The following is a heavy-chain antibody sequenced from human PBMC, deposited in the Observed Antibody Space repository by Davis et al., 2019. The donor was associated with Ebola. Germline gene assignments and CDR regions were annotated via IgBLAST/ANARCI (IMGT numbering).Heavy chain of an antibody. CDR3: AREGKYRDESRTFDY. Sequence: GESLKISCAASGFTFSSYAMHRVRQAPGKGLEWVAVISYDGSNKYYADSVKGRFTISRDNSKNTLYLQMNSLRAEDTAVYYCAREGKYRDESRTFDYRGQGTLVTVSS. D-gene: IGHD2-2*01. CDR1: GFTFSSYA. J-gene: IGHJ4*02. V-gene: IGHV3-30*04. CDR2: ISYDGSNK.